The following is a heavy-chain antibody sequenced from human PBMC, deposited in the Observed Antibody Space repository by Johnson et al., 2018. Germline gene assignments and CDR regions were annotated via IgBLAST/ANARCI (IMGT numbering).Heavy chain of an antibody. J-gene: IGHJ6*03. V-gene: IGHV3-23*01. CDR3: ASADTGARYMDV. Sequence: VQLQESGGGLVQPGESLRLSCAASGFTFADFSMHWVRQAPGKGLEWVSVIGVDGTTMFYADSVKGRFTISRDSSKNKLYLQMNSLRAEDTAVYYWASADTGARYMDVWGKGTTVTVSS. D-gene: IGHD1-14*01. CDR2: IGVDGTTM. CDR1: GFTFADFS.